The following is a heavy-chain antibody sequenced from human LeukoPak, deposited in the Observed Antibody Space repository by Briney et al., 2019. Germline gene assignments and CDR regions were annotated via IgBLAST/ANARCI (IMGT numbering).Heavy chain of an antibody. CDR3: ARDAVTTSWDWYFDL. J-gene: IGHJ2*01. Sequence: SETLPLTCTVSGGSISSYYWSWIRQPPGKGLEWIGYIYYSGSTNYNPSLKSRVTISVDTSKDQFSLKLSSVTAADTAVYYCARDAVTTSWDWYFDLWGRGTLVTVSS. CDR1: GGSISSYY. D-gene: IGHD4-17*01. CDR2: IYYSGST. V-gene: IGHV4-59*12.